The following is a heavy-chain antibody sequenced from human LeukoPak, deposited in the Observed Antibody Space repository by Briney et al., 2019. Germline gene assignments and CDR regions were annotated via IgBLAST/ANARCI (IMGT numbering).Heavy chain of an antibody. CDR1: GGTFSSYA. Sequence: GASVKVSCKASGGTFSSYAISWVRQAPGQGLEWMGGIIPIFGTANYAQKFQGRVTITADESTSTAYMELSSLRSEDTAVYYCASPRYRSLNYNWFDPWGQGTLVTVSS. J-gene: IGHJ5*02. CDR3: ASPRYRSLNYNWFDP. CDR2: IIPIFGTA. D-gene: IGHD2-2*02. V-gene: IGHV1-69*13.